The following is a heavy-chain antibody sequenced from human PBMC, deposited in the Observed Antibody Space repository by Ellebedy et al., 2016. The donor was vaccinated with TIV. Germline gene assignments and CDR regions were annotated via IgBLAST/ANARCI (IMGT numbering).Heavy chain of an antibody. CDR2: IRSKAYGGTT. D-gene: IGHD2-2*01. V-gene: IGHV3-49*03. CDR3: TSTLLGYCSSTSCEGYYWFDP. CDR1: GFTFGDYA. Sequence: GESLKISCTASGFTFGDYAMSWFRQAPGKGLEWVGFIRSKAYGGTTEYAASVKGRFTISRDDSKSIAYLQMNSLKTEDTAVYYCTSTLLGYCSSTSCEGYYWFDPWGQGTLVTVSS. J-gene: IGHJ5*02.